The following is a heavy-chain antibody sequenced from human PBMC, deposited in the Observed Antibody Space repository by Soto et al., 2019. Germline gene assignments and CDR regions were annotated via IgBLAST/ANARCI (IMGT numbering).Heavy chain of an antibody. CDR2: MNPNGGNT. CDR1: GYTFTSYD. Sequence: GASVKVSCKASGYTFTSYDINWVRQATGQGLEWMGWMNPNGGNTGYAQRFQGRVTTTGNTSISTAYMELSSLRSEARAVNYCGRGLGGLTYYYFWSGYYTGVRNYYYGMDVWGQGTTVTVSS. J-gene: IGHJ6*02. D-gene: IGHD3-3*01. V-gene: IGHV1-8*01. CDR3: GRGLGGLTYYYFWSGYYTGVRNYYYGMDV.